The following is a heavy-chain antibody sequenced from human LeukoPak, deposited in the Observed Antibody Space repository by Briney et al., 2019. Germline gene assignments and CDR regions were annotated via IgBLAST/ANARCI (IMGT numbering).Heavy chain of an antibody. Sequence: GGSLKLSCAASGVTFSDSAMHWVRQASGKGLEWVGRVRTKANSYATAYAASVKGRFTISRDDSKNTAYLEMNSLKTEDTAVYYCTSSSSYNWFDPWGQGTLVTVSS. CDR3: TSSSSYNWFDP. CDR2: VRTKANSYAT. CDR1: GVTFSDSA. J-gene: IGHJ5*02. V-gene: IGHV3-73*01. D-gene: IGHD6-13*01.